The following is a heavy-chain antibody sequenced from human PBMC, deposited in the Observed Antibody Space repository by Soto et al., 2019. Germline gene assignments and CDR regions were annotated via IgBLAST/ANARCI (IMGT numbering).Heavy chain of an antibody. CDR2: IKSETDGGNT. D-gene: IGHD1-26*01. J-gene: IGHJ4*02. V-gene: IGHV3-15*01. CDR1: GFTFSNAW. Sequence: EVQLVESGGGLVKPGGSLRLSCAASGFTFSNAWMRWVRQAPGKGLEWVGRIKSETDGGNTDYAATVKGRFTISRDDSKNTPYLQMNSLKNEDTAVDYCPADGNDQWGDYFDYWGQGTLVTVSS. CDR3: PADGNDQWGDYFDY.